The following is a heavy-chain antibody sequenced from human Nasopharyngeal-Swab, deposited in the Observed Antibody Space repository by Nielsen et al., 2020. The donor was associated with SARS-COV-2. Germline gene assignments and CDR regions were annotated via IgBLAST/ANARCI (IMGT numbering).Heavy chain of an antibody. Sequence: GESLKISCAASGFTFNSYSMNWVRQAPGKGLEWVSSISSSSSYIYYADSVKGRFTISRDNAKNSLYLQMNSLRAEDTAVYYCARASGSYYRVYYYGMDVWGQGTTVTVSS. CDR2: ISSSSSYI. D-gene: IGHD1-26*01. CDR3: ARASGSYYRVYYYGMDV. CDR1: GFTFNSYS. V-gene: IGHV3-21*01. J-gene: IGHJ6*02.